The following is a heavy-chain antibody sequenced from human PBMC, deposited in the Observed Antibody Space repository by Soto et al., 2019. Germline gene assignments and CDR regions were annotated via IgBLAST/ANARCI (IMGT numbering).Heavy chain of an antibody. Sequence: EVQLVESGGGLVQPGGSLRLSCAASGFTVSSNYMSWVRQAPGKGLEWVSVIYSGGSTYYADSVKGRFTISRDNSKNTLYLQMNSLRAEDTAVYYCSRSCGGDCYYDLDYCGQGTLVTVSS. CDR3: SRSCGGDCYYDLDY. V-gene: IGHV3-66*01. CDR2: IYSGGST. D-gene: IGHD2-21*02. CDR1: GFTVSSNY. J-gene: IGHJ4*02.